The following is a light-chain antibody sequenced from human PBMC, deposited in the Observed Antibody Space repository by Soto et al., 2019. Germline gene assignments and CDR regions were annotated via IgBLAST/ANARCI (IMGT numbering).Light chain of an antibody. J-gene: IGKJ3*01. Sequence: DIVMTQSPDSLAVSQGERATIHCKSSQSVLYSSNNKNYLVWYQQKPGQPPKLLISWASTRESGVPDRFSGSGSGTDFTLTISSLQAEDVAVYYCQQYYNTPLTFGPGTKVDIK. CDR1: QSVLYSSNNKNY. CDR3: QQYYNTPLT. CDR2: WAS. V-gene: IGKV4-1*01.